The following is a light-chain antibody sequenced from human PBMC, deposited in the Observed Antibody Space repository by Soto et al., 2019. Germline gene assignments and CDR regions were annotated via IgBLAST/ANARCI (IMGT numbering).Light chain of an antibody. J-gene: IGLJ1*01. Sequence: QSSLTQPASFSGSPGQSITISCTGTSSDVGAYNFVSWHQQHPGKAPKLMIYNVYDRPSGISYRFSGSKSGNTASLTISGLQGEDEADYYCSAYTVSRTYVFGTGTKVTAL. CDR1: SSDVGAYNF. V-gene: IGLV2-14*03. CDR2: NVY. CDR3: SAYTVSRTYV.